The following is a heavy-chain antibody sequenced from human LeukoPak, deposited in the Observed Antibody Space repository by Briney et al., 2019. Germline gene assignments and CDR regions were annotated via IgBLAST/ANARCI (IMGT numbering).Heavy chain of an antibody. CDR3: ASVNTLRGYSPDFDY. Sequence: PGGSLRLSCAASGFTFSSYSMNWVRQAPGKGLEWVSSISSSSSYIYYADSVKGRFTISRDNAKNSLYLQMNSLRAEDTAVYYCASVNTLRGYSPDFDYWGQGTLVTVSS. J-gene: IGHJ4*02. D-gene: IGHD5-18*01. CDR2: ISSSSSYI. V-gene: IGHV3-21*01. CDR1: GFTFSSYS.